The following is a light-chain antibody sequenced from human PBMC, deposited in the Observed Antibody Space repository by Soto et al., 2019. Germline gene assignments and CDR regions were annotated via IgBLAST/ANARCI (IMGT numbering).Light chain of an antibody. CDR2: AAS. V-gene: IGKV3-20*01. Sequence: EIVLTQSPGTLSLSPGERATLSCRASQRVPSNYLAWYQQTPGQAPRLLIHAASTRATGIPDRFAGSGSGADFTLTISRLEPEDFAVYYCQQYCGPPPWTFGQGTKVEIK. J-gene: IGKJ1*01. CDR1: QRVPSNY. CDR3: QQYCGPPPWT.